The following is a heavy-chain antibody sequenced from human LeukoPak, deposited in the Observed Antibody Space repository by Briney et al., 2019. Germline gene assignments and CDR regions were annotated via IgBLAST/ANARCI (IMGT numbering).Heavy chain of an antibody. CDR1: GGSISSYY. J-gene: IGHJ4*02. CDR2: IYYRRNT. D-gene: IGHD5-18*01. CDR3: ARTPQSGYVAYYFDY. V-gene: IGHV4-59*01. Sequence: SETLSLTCTVSGGSISSYYWSWIRPPPGKGLEWRGYIYYRRNTNLNPSLKSRVTISLDTSKNQFSLKWSSVTAADTAVYYCARTPQSGYVAYYFDYWGQGTLVTVSS.